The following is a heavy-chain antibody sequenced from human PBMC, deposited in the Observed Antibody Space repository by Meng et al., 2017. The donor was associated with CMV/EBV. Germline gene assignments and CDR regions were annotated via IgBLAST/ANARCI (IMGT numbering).Heavy chain of an antibody. CDR1: GFTFSSYA. CDR3: ARGYSSSSLSGY. V-gene: IGHV3-30-3*01. D-gene: IGHD6-6*01. Sequence: GESLKISCAASGFTFSSYAMHWVRQAPGKGLEWVAVISYDGSNKYYADSVKGRFTISRDNSKNTLYLQINSLRAEDTAVYYCARGYSSSSLSGYWGQGTLVTVSS. J-gene: IGHJ4*02. CDR2: ISYDGSNK.